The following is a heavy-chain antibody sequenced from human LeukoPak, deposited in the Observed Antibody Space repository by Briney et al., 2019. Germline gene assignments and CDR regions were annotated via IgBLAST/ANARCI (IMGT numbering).Heavy chain of an antibody. CDR2: ISSSGSTI. J-gene: IGHJ4*02. CDR3: ARSPEDIVVVPAAFDY. Sequence: GGSLRLSCAASGFTFSSYEMNWVRQAPGKGLEWGSYISSSGSTIYYADSVKGRFTISRDNAKNSLYLQMNSLRAEDTAVYYCARSPEDIVVVPAAFDYWGQGTLVTVSS. V-gene: IGHV3-48*03. CDR1: GFTFSSYE. D-gene: IGHD2-2*01.